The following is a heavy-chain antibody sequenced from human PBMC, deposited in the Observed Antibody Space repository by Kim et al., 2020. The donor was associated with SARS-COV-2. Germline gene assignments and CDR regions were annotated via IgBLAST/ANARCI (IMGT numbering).Heavy chain of an antibody. V-gene: IGHV7-4-1*02. CDR3: ARDLPRTQWFGEEWGLDY. CDR2: INTNTWNP. Sequence: ASVKVSCKASGYTFTSYAMNWVRQAPGQRLEWMGWINTNTWNPTYAQGFTGRFVFSLDTSVSTAYLQISSLKAEDTAVYYCARDLPRTQWFGEEWGLDYWGQGTLVTVSS. CDR1: GYTFTSYA. D-gene: IGHD3-10*01. J-gene: IGHJ4*02.